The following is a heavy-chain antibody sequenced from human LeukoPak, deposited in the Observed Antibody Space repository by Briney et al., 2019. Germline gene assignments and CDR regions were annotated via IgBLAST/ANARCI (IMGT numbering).Heavy chain of an antibody. J-gene: IGHJ5*02. CDR1: GYTFTGYY. Sequence: ASVKVSCKAYGYTFTGYYVLWVRQAPGQGLEWMGWINHNSGGTHSAQKFQGRVTMTRDTSISTAYMELSRLTSDDTAVYYCARWVGYSNWFDPWGQGTLVTVSS. CDR2: INHNSGGT. V-gene: IGHV1-2*02. CDR3: ARWVGYSNWFDP. D-gene: IGHD2-15*01.